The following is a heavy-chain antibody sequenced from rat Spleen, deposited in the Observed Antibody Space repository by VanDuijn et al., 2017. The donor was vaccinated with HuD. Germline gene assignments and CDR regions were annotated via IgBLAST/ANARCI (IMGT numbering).Heavy chain of an antibody. V-gene: IGHV2-30*01. CDR3: TRESLPGFNSHWFLS. CDR2: IWTGGST. J-gene: IGHJ3*01. Sequence: QVQLKESGPGLVQPSQTLSLTCTVSGFSLTNYNVHWVRQPTGEGLEWMGVIWTGGSTDYNSALKSRLSISRDTSKSQVFLKVDSLQTEDTATYFCTRESLPGFNSHWFLSWGQGTLVTVSS. D-gene: IGHD1-4*01. CDR1: GFSLTNYN.